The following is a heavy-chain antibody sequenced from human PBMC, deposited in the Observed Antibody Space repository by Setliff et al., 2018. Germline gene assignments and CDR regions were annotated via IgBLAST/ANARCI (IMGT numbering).Heavy chain of an antibody. Sequence: PSETLSLTCTVSGGSVGSDYNYWSWIRQPAGKGLEWIGQIYTSWSTNYNPSLKSRVTISLDASKNQFSLTLTSVTAADTAVYYCARMTGFQYIDVWGKGTTVTVSS. CDR2: IYTSWST. J-gene: IGHJ6*03. CDR1: GGSVGSDYNY. D-gene: IGHD3-3*01. CDR3: ARMTGFQYIDV. V-gene: IGHV4-61*09.